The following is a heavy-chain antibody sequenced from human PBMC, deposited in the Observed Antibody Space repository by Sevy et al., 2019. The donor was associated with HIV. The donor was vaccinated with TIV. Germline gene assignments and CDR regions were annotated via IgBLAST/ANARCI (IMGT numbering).Heavy chain of an antibody. CDR2: SRNKAISYST. Sequence: GGSLRLSCVASGFTFSDNNMDWVRQAPGKGLEWVGRSRNKAISYSTEYAASVKGRFTISRDDSTKSLYLQMNSLKTDDTAVYYCVRGGYCSGGSCYSVAFDIWGQGTMVTVSS. CDR1: GFTFSDNN. V-gene: IGHV3-72*01. D-gene: IGHD2-15*01. J-gene: IGHJ3*02. CDR3: VRGGYCSGGSCYSVAFDI.